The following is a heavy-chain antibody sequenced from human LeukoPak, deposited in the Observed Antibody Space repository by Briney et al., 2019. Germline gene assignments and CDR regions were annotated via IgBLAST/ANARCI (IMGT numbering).Heavy chain of an antibody. CDR3: ARDKGVSQQLKRGGAFDI. CDR1: GFTFSSYA. V-gene: IGHV3-23*01. J-gene: IGHJ3*02. D-gene: IGHD6-13*01. CDR2: ISGSGGST. Sequence: GGSLRLSCAASGFTFSSYAMSWVRQAPGKGLEWVSAISGSGGSTYYADSVKGRFTISRDNSKNTLYLQMNSLRAEDTAVYYCARDKGVSQQLKRGGAFDIWGQGTMVTVSS.